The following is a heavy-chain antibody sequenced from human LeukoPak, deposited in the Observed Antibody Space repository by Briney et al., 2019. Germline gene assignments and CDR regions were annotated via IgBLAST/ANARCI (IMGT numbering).Heavy chain of an antibody. CDR3: AREPFLVEATSLYYGMDV. D-gene: IGHD1-26*01. CDR2: INPNSGGT. J-gene: IGHJ6*02. Sequence: ASVKVSCKASGYTFTSYYTHWVRQAPGQGLEWMGWINPNSGGTNYAQKFQGRVTMTRDTSISTAYMELSRLRSDDTAVYYCAREPFLVEATSLYYGMDVWGQGTTVTVSS. CDR1: GYTFTSYY. V-gene: IGHV1-2*02.